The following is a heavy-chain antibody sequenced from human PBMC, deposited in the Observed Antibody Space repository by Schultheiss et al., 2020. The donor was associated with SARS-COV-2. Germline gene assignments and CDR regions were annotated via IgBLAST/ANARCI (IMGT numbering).Heavy chain of an antibody. CDR2: IKQDGSET. V-gene: IGHV3-7*03. J-gene: IGHJ4*02. CDR1: GFTFSTYW. D-gene: IGHD3-16*01. CDR3: AKEEVWVRGTFYTDC. Sequence: GESLKISCAASGFTFSTYWMTWVRQTPGRGLEWVAHIKQDGSETYYVDSVRGRFTISRDNAKNSLYLQMDSLRAEDTAVYYCAKEEVWVRGTFYTDCWGQGTLVTVSS.